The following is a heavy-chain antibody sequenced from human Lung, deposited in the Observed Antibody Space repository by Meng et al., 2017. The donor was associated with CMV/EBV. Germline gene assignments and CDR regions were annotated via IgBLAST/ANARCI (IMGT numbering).Heavy chain of an antibody. CDR2: IYYTGNT. D-gene: IGHD3-22*01. J-gene: IGHJ4*02. CDR3: ARVEGDYYDTTDGGPQYYFDY. CDR1: ISSGVYY. Sequence: ISSGVYYWSWIRQPPGKGLEWIGYIYYTGNTYYNESLKSRVTISVDTSKNQFSLSLSSVTAADTAVYFCARVEGDYYDTTDGGPQYYFDYWGQGTLVTV. V-gene: IGHV4-30-4*01.